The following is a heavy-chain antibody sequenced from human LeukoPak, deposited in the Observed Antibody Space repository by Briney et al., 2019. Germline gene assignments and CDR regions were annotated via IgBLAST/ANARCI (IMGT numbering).Heavy chain of an antibody. V-gene: IGHV5-10-1*01. CDR1: GSSFLSYW. J-gene: IGHJ4*02. Sequence: GESLKISCKGSGSSFLSYWISLVRQMPGKGLEWMGRIDPSDSYTHYSPSLQGHVTISAGKSISTAYLQWSSLKASYTAMYYCARHRIDPQPTVDFWGQGTLVTVSS. CDR3: ARHRIDPQPTVDF. D-gene: IGHD1-1*01. CDR2: IDPSDSYT.